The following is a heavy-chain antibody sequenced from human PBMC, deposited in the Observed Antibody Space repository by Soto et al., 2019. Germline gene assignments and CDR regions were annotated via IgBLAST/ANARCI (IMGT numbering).Heavy chain of an antibody. D-gene: IGHD3-10*01. J-gene: IGHJ6*02. V-gene: IGHV3-30*18. Sequence: LRLSCAASGFTFSTYGMQWVRQAPGKGLEWVAVISYDGYLKYYVDAVKGRFTVARDNSKNTLFLEMSSLRVEDTAVYFCAKDFKVSGSHYGTLNYYYGMDVWGQGTTVTVSS. CDR2: ISYDGYLK. CDR3: AKDFKVSGSHYGTLNYYYGMDV. CDR1: GFTFSTYG.